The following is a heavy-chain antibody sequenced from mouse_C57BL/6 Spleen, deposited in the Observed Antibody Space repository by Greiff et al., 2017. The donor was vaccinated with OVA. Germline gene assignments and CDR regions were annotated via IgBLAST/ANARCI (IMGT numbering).Heavy chain of an antibody. V-gene: IGHV1-81*01. CDR2: IYPRSGNT. CDR3: ARGYGNSHFDY. J-gene: IGHJ2*01. Sequence: VKLQESGAELARPGASVKLSCKASGYTFTSYGISWVKQRTGQGLEWIGEIYPRSGNTYYNEKFKGKATLTADKSSSTAYMELRSLTSEDSAVYFCARGYGNSHFDYWGQGTTLTVSS. D-gene: IGHD2-1*01. CDR1: GYTFTSYG.